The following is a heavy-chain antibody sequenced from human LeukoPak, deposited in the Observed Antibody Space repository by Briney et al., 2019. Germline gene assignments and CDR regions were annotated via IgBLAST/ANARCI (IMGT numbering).Heavy chain of an antibody. D-gene: IGHD6-6*01. CDR2: IYYSGST. Sequence: SETLSLTCAVSGYSISSGYYWSWIRQPPGKGLEWIGYIYYSGSTNYNPSLKSRVTISVDTSKNQFSLKLSSVTAADTAVYYCARQGAYSSSFGYWGQGTLVTVSS. V-gene: IGHV4-59*08. CDR3: ARQGAYSSSFGY. CDR1: GYSISSGYY. J-gene: IGHJ4*02.